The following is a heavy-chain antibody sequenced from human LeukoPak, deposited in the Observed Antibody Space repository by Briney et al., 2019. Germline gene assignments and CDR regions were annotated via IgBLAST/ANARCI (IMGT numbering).Heavy chain of an antibody. CDR2: ISSSSSAI. V-gene: IGHV3-48*04. CDR3: AKDLKLAATLGGFDY. J-gene: IGHJ4*02. D-gene: IGHD2-15*01. CDR1: GFTFSSYS. Sequence: GGSLRLSCAASGFTFSSYSMNWVRQAPGKGLEWVSYISSSSSAIYYADSLKGRFTISRDNAKNSLYLQMNSLRAEDTAVYYCAKDLKLAATLGGFDYWGQGTLVTVSS.